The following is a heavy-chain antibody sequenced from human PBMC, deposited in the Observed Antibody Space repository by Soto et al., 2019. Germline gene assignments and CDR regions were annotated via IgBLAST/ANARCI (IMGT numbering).Heavy chain of an antibody. J-gene: IGHJ6*02. CDR3: AKDQDSSGWYRFSYYYGMDV. D-gene: IGHD6-19*01. Sequence: GGSLRLPCAASGCTFISYGMHWVRQAPGKGLEWVAVISYDGSNKYYADSVKGRFTISRDNSKNTLYLQMNSLRAEDTAVYYCAKDQDSSGWYRFSYYYGMDVWGQGTTVTVSS. CDR1: GCTFISYG. V-gene: IGHV3-30*18. CDR2: ISYDGSNK.